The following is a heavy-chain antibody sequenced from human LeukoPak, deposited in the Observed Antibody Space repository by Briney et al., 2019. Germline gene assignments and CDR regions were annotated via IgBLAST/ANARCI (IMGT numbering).Heavy chain of an antibody. D-gene: IGHD6-19*01. CDR2: IYTSGST. CDR1: GGSISSYY. Sequence: PSETLSLTCTVSGGSISSYYWSWIRQPAGKGLEWIGRIYTSGSTNYNPSLKSRVTMSVDTSKNQFSLKLSSVTAADTAVYYCARDFGSGWYVYYFDYWGQGTLVTVSS. V-gene: IGHV4-4*07. CDR3: ARDFGSGWYVYYFDY. J-gene: IGHJ4*02.